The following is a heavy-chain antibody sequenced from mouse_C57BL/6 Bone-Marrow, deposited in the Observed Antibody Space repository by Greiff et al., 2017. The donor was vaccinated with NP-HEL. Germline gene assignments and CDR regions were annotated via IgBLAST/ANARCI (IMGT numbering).Heavy chain of an antibody. V-gene: IGHV1-64*01. CDR1: GYTFTSYW. J-gene: IGHJ4*01. CDR2: IHPNSGST. CDR3: ARGIHYGSPYAMDY. D-gene: IGHD1-1*01. Sequence: QVQLKQSGAELVKPGASVKLSCKASGYTFTSYWMHWVKQRPGQGLEWIGMIHPNSGSTNYNEKFKSKATLTVDKSSSTAYMQLSSLTSEDSAVYYCARGIHYGSPYAMDYWGQGTSVTVSS.